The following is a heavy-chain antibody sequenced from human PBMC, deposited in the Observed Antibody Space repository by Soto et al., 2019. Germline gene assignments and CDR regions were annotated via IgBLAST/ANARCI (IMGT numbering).Heavy chain of an antibody. CDR2: ISSNSDKT. CDR3: ARLPKGSLVTA. Sequence: VVLVESGGGMVSPGGSLRLSCVASGFRFSEHSMNWVRQAPGKGLQWISYISSNSDKTYYADSVKGRFTVSRDNAKNALFLQMNSLRDDDTATYYCARLPKGSLVTAWGQGARVTVSS. V-gene: IGHV3-48*02. D-gene: IGHD2-21*02. CDR1: GFRFSEHS. J-gene: IGHJ4*02.